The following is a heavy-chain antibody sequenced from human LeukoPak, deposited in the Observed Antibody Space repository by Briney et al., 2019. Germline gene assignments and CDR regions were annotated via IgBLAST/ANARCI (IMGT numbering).Heavy chain of an antibody. D-gene: IGHD2-15*01. CDR3: ARRGYCSGGSCYPNWFDP. Sequence: ASVKVSCKASGYTFTGYYMHWVRQAPGQGLEWMGWINPNSGGTNYAQKFQGRVTMTRDTSISTAYMELSRLRSDDTAVYYCARRGYCSGGSCYPNWFDPWGQGTLVTVSS. J-gene: IGHJ5*02. V-gene: IGHV1-2*02. CDR1: GYTFTGYY. CDR2: INPNSGGT.